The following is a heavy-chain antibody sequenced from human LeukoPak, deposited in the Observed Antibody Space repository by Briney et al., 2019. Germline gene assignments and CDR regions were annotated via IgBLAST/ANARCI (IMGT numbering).Heavy chain of an antibody. CDR1: GFTFSSYA. CDR3: AKLPEVVITTSPDY. D-gene: IGHD3-22*01. Sequence: TGGSLRLSCAASGFTFSSYAMSWVRQAPGKGLEWVSAISGSGGGTYYADSVKGRFTISRDNSKNTLYLQMNSLRAEDTAVYYCAKLPEVVITTSPDYWGQGTLVTVSS. V-gene: IGHV3-23*01. CDR2: ISGSGGGT. J-gene: IGHJ4*02.